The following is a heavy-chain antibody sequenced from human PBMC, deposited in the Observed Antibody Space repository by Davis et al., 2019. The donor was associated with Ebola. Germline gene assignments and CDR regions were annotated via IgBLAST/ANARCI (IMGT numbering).Heavy chain of an antibody. CDR1: GGSISSYY. CDR3: ARLLLGFDAFDI. CDR2: IYYSGST. J-gene: IGHJ3*02. V-gene: IGHV4-59*08. D-gene: IGHD7-27*01. Sequence: PSETLSLTCTVSGGSISSYYWSWIRQPPGKGLEWIGYIYYSGSTNYNPSLKSRVTISVDTSKNQFSLKLSSVTAADTAVYYCARLLLGFDAFDIWGQGTMVTVSS.